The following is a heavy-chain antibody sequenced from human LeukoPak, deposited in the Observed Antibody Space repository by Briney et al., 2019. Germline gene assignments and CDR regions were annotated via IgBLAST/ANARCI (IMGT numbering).Heavy chain of an antibody. J-gene: IGHJ6*02. CDR3: AKGSLRFLEWLSHYYYYGMDV. V-gene: IGHV3-23*01. D-gene: IGHD3-3*01. Sequence: PGGSLRLSCAASGFTFSSYAMSWVRQAPGKGLECVSAISGSGGSTYYADSVKGRFTISRDNSKNTLYLQMNSLRAEDTAVYYCAKGSLRFLEWLSHYYYYGMDVWGQGTTVTVSS. CDR1: GFTFSSYA. CDR2: ISGSGGST.